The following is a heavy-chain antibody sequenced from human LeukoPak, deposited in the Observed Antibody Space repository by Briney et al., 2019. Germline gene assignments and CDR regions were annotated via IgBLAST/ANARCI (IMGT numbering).Heavy chain of an antibody. CDR1: GFTFSGFA. D-gene: IGHD1-26*01. V-gene: IGHV3-64D*09. Sequence: GGSLRLSCSASGFTFSGFAMFWVRQAPGKGLEYVSGISSDGGRTNYADSVKARFTISRDNSKVTLYLQMTSLRPEDTAIYYCVKDPSGNYFYFDYWGQGTLVTVSS. J-gene: IGHJ4*02. CDR2: ISSDGGRT. CDR3: VKDPSGNYFYFDY.